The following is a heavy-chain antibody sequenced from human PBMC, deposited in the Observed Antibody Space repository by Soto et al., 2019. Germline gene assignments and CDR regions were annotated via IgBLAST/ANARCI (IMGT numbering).Heavy chain of an antibody. CDR1: GFSLSTYHMG. CDR3: AIAGDYDLLTFDH. Sequence: QITLKESGPTVVRPAQTLTLTCDFSGFSLSTYHMGVAWIRQPPGKALAWLALIYWDDDKRYSPSLKDRLAISKDTSSNQVVLTITNIDPGDYATYVCAIAGDYDLLTFDHWGPGTLVTVSS. V-gene: IGHV2-5*02. CDR2: IYWDDDK. J-gene: IGHJ4*02. D-gene: IGHD4-17*01.